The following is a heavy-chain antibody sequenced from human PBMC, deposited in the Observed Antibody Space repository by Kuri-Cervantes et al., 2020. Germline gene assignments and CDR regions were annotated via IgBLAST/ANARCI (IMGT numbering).Heavy chain of an antibody. D-gene: IGHD7-27*01. J-gene: IGHJ3*01. Sequence: SCAVSGGSFSGYYWSWIRQPPGKGLEWIGEINHSGSTNYNPSLKSRVTISVDRSKNHFSLKLNSVTAADTAVYYCARRWGYAFDFWGQGTMVTVSS. CDR1: GGSFSGYY. CDR3: ARRWGYAFDF. CDR2: INHSGST. V-gene: IGHV4-34*09.